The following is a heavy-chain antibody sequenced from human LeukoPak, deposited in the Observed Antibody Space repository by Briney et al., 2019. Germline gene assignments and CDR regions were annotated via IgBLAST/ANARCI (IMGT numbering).Heavy chain of an antibody. CDR3: ARGLRFLEWLLYLDYYYYGMDV. Sequence: ASVKVSCKASGYTFTSYDINWVRQATGQGLEWMGWMNPNSGNTGYAQKFQGRVTMTRNTSISTAYMELSSLRSEDTAVYYCARGLRFLEWLLYLDYYYYGMDVWGQGTTVTVSS. V-gene: IGHV1-8*01. CDR1: GYTFTSYD. CDR2: MNPNSGNT. J-gene: IGHJ6*02. D-gene: IGHD3-3*01.